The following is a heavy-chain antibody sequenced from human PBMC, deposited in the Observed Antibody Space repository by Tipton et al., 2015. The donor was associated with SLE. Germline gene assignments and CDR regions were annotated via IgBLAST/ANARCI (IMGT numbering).Heavy chain of an antibody. D-gene: IGHD3-3*01. CDR3: GRVQGDFWSDDALYYMDV. CDR1: GVSISDHY. CDR2: VFYSGSSDFYRA. J-gene: IGHJ6*03. Sequence: GLVKPSETLSLTCTVSGVSISDHYWSWIRQPPGKGLECLGYVFYSGSSDFYRAHYSPSLMSRVIISVDSSKNQFSLRLTSVTAADTAVYYCGRVQGDFWSDDALYYMDVWGQGTTVTVSS. V-gene: IGHV4-59*11.